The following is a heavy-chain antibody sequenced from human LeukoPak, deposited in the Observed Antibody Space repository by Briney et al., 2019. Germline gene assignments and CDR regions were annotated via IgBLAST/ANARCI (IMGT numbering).Heavy chain of an antibody. J-gene: IGHJ4*02. CDR2: INSDGSTT. CDR1: GFTLSRYW. CDR3: AKGGTVAANHFDY. Sequence: GGSLRLSCAASGFTLSRYWMHWVRQAPGKGLLWVSRINSDGSTTSHADSVKGRFTISRDNAKNTLYLQMNSLRAEDTAVYYCAKGGTVAANHFDYWGQGILVTVSS. D-gene: IGHD6-19*01. V-gene: IGHV3-74*01.